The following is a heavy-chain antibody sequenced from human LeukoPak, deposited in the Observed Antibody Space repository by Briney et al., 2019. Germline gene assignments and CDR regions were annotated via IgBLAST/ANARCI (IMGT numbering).Heavy chain of an antibody. CDR3: TTEGFTYGHHSFDS. Sequence: GGSLRLSCAASGFTFSRSSMNWVRQAPGKGLEWVGHIKRNFEGATQHYAASVKGRFSISKDESKNIVFLQMSSLKTEDTAVYFCTTEGFTYGHHSFDSWGQGTLVTVSS. J-gene: IGHJ4*02. D-gene: IGHD5-18*01. CDR2: IKRNFEGATQ. CDR1: GFTFSRSS. V-gene: IGHV3-15*06.